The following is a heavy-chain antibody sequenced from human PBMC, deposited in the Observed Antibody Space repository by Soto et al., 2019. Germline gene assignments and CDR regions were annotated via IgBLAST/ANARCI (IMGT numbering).Heavy chain of an antibody. CDR1: DDSINSDKYY. Sequence: SETLSLTCSVSDDSINSDKYYWGWIRQPPGKGLEWIGSIYYRGNAYYNPSLQTRVTISLDTSKSQFSLKLSSVTPADTAVYYCARAILYYDFWSGYYTGYYFDYWGQGTLVTVSS. V-gene: IGHV4-39*01. J-gene: IGHJ4*02. CDR3: ARAILYYDFWSGYYTGYYFDY. CDR2: IYYRGNA. D-gene: IGHD3-3*01.